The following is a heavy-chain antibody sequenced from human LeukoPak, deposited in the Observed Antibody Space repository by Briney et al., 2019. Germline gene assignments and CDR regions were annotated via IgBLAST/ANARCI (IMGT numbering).Heavy chain of an antibody. Sequence: PSETLSLTCTVAGGSISRYYWSWIRQPPGKGLEWIGHIYYSGSTNYNPSLKSRVTISVDTSKNQFSLKLSSVTAADTAVYYCARSAGYSSGWYTRGTYYYYYGMDVWGQGTTVTVSS. CDR3: ARSAGYSSGWYTRGTYYYYYGMDV. D-gene: IGHD6-19*01. CDR1: GGSISRYY. J-gene: IGHJ6*02. CDR2: IYYSGST. V-gene: IGHV4-59*01.